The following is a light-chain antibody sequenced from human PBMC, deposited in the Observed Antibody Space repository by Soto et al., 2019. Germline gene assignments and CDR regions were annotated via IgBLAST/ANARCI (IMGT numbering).Light chain of an antibody. CDR2: GAS. CDR3: QQYCSSPPLFT. J-gene: IGKJ3*01. V-gene: IGKV3-20*01. Sequence: EIVLTQSPGTLSLSPGERATLSCRSSQSVSSSYLAWYQQKPGQAPRLLIYGASSRATGIPDRFSGSGSGTDFTLTISRLEPEDVAVYYCQQYCSSPPLFTFGPGTKVDIK. CDR1: QSVSSSY.